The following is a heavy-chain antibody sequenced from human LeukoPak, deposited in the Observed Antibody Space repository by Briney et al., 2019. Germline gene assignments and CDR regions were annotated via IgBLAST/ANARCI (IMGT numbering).Heavy chain of an antibody. CDR1: GGSISSSSYY. V-gene: IGHV4-39*02. CDR3: ARESNYDI. Sequence: SETLSLTCTVSGGSISSSSYYWGWIRQPPGKGLEWIGSIYYSGSTYYNPSLKSRVTISVDTSKNQFSLKLSSVTAADTAVYYCARESNYDIWGKGTMVTVSS. D-gene: IGHD1-7*01. J-gene: IGHJ3*02. CDR2: IYYSGST.